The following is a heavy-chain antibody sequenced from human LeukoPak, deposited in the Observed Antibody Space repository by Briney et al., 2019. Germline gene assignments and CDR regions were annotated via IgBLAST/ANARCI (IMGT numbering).Heavy chain of an antibody. CDR1: GRSFVGGY. CDR2: GDQTGGT. V-gene: IGHV4-34*01. J-gene: IGHJ4*02. D-gene: IGHD1-26*01. Sequence: SETLSLTCAVYGRSFVGGYWSWIRQPPGMGLEWIGEGDQTGGTKYNPSLKGRVTISADSSKNQFSLKLYSVTAADTAVYYCARGTPYSGSYAYWGQGTLVTVSS. CDR3: ARGTPYSGSYAY.